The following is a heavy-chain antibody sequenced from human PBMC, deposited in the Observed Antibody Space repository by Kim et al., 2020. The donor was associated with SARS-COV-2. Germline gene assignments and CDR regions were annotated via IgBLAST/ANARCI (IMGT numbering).Heavy chain of an antibody. Sequence: PSLKSRVTISVDTSKNQFSLKLSSVTAADTAVYYCARAGGNSISCWYFDLWGRGTLVTVSS. J-gene: IGHJ2*01. CDR3: ARAGGNSISCWYFDL. V-gene: IGHV4-34*01. D-gene: IGHD1-1*01.